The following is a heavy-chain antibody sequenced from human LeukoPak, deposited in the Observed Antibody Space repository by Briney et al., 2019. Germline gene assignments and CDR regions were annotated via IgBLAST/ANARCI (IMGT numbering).Heavy chain of an antibody. V-gene: IGHV4-39*07. D-gene: IGHD2-15*01. CDR1: GGSISSSSYY. CDR2: IYYSGST. J-gene: IGHJ4*02. CDR3: ARASGGYYLFDY. Sequence: SETLSLTCTVSGGSISSSSYYWGWIRQPPGKGLEWIGSIYYSGSTYYNPSLKSRVTISVDTSKNQFSLRLSSVTAADTAVYYCARASGGYYLFDYWGQGTLVTVSS.